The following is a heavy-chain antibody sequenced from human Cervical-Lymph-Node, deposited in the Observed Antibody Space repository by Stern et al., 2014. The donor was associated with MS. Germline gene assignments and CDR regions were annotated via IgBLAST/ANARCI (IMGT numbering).Heavy chain of an antibody. Sequence: EVQLVQSGGGLVQPGGSLRLSCAASGFTFSSYSMNWVRQAPGKGLEWVSYMSSSSSTIYYADSVKGRFTISRDNAKNSLYLQMNSLRAEDTAVYYCARDRYDWDYFDYWGQGTLVTVSS. V-gene: IGHV3-48*01. CDR2: MSSSSSTI. D-gene: IGHD1-1*01. CDR1: GFTFSSYS. J-gene: IGHJ4*02. CDR3: ARDRYDWDYFDY.